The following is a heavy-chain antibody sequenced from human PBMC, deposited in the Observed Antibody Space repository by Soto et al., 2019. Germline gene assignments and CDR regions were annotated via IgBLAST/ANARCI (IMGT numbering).Heavy chain of an antibody. Sequence: GGSLRLSCAASGFTVSSNYMSWVRQAPGKGLEWVSVIYSGGSTYYADSVKGRFTISRDNSKNTLYLQMNSLRAEDTAVYYCARGYDILTGYNSGYYYMDVWGKGTTVTVSS. V-gene: IGHV3-66*01. CDR1: GFTVSSNY. CDR3: ARGYDILTGYNSGYYYMDV. D-gene: IGHD3-9*01. J-gene: IGHJ6*03. CDR2: IYSGGST.